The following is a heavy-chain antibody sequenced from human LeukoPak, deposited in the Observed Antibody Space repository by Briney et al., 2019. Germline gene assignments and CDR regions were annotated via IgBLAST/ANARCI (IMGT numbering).Heavy chain of an antibody. Sequence: GGSPRLSCVASGFTFSTYAMSWVRQAPGMGLEWVSALAEGGGFTKYADSVRGRFTISRDNSKNTVYLQVSSLTAEDTAVYYCAKESHPHRGYYFDYWGQGTLVTVSS. CDR1: GFTFSTYA. J-gene: IGHJ4*02. V-gene: IGHV3-23*01. D-gene: IGHD3-22*01. CDR2: LAEGGGFT. CDR3: AKESHPHRGYYFDY.